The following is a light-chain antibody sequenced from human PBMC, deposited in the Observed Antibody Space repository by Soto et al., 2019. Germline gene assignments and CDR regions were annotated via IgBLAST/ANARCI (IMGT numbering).Light chain of an antibody. V-gene: IGKV1-6*02. CDR3: LQDYNYPRT. CDR1: QGIRND. J-gene: IGKJ1*01. Sequence: IQMTQSPSSLSASVGDRVTITCRASQGIRNDLGWYQQKPGEAPNLLIYAATSLRSGVPSRFSGSGSGTHFTLTISSLQPEDFATYYCLQDYNYPRTFGQGTKVEVK. CDR2: AAT.